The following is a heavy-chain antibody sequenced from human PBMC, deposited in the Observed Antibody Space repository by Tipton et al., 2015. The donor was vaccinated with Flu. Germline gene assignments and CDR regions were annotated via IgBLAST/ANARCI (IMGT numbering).Heavy chain of an antibody. D-gene: IGHD6-13*01. CDR3: ARDGSSPFDF. CDR2: ILHTGST. V-gene: IGHV4-30-4*01. CDR1: GGSLSSGDFY. J-gene: IGHJ4*02. Sequence: TLSLTCTVSGGSLSSGDFYWNWIRQPPGKGLEWIGNILHTGSTHYSPSLKSRLTISVDTSKNQFSLRLSSVTAADTAVYYCARDGSSPFDFWGQGTLVTVSS.